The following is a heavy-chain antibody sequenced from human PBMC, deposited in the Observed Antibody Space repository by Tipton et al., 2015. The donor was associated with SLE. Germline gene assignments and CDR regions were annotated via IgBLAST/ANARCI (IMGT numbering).Heavy chain of an antibody. CDR3: VRNVNTTMDV. Sequence: TLSLTCTVSGGSMSSDYWSWIRQSPGKGLEWIAYVYYSGSTNDYNPSLKSRVTISADSSKNQFSLRVNSVTAADTAVYYCVRNVNTTMDVWGQGTTVTVSS. J-gene: IGHJ6*02. CDR1: GGSMSSDY. CDR2: VYYSGST. V-gene: IGHV4-59*01. D-gene: IGHD1-14*01.